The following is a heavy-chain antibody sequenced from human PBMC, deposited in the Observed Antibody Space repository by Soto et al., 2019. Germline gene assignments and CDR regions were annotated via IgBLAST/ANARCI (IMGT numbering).Heavy chain of an antibody. Sequence: ASVKVSCKASGYTFTTYDINWVRQATGQGLEWMGWINPNADKTGFAQKFQGRVTMTRDTSINTVYMELNNLRSEDTAVYYCARQRRGTWYYFDHWGQGTLVTVSS. CDR1: GYTFTTYD. J-gene: IGHJ4*02. V-gene: IGHV1-8*01. D-gene: IGHD3-16*01. CDR3: ARQRRGTWYYFDH. CDR2: INPNADKT.